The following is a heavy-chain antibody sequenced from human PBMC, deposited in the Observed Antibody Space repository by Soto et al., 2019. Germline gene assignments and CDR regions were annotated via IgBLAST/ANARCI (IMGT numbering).Heavy chain of an antibody. CDR1: GGSISSYY. D-gene: IGHD6-13*01. Sequence: SETLSLTCTVSGGSISSYYWSWVRQPPGKGLEWIGYIYYSGSTNYNPSLKSRVTISVDTSKNQFSLKLSSVTAADTAVYYCARQGSSWYAEYYYYGMDVWGQGTTVTVSS. V-gene: IGHV4-59*08. CDR3: ARQGSSWYAEYYYYGMDV. CDR2: IYYSGST. J-gene: IGHJ6*02.